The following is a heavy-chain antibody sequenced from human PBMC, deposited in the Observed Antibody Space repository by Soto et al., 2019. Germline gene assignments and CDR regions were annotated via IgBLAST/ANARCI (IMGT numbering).Heavy chain of an antibody. V-gene: IGHV3-23*01. J-gene: IGHJ4*02. CDR3: AKTTRYDYEFKSYFDY. Sequence: GGSLRLSCAASGFTFSSYAMSWVRQAPGKGLEWVSAISGSGGSTYYADSVKGRFTISRDNSKNTLYLQMNSLRAEDTAVYYCAKTTRYDYEFKSYFDYWGQGTLVTVSS. D-gene: IGHD3-16*01. CDR1: GFTFSSYA. CDR2: ISGSGGST.